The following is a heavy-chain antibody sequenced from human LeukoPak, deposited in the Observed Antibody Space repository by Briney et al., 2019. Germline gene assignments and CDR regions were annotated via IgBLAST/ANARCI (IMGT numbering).Heavy chain of an antibody. CDR3: ARGRGYSYGYAFDI. CDR1: GFTFSSYA. J-gene: IGHJ3*02. CDR2: ISGSGGST. V-gene: IGHV3-23*01. D-gene: IGHD5-18*01. Sequence: GGSLRLSCAASGFTFSSYAMSWVRQAPGKGLEWVSAISGSGGSTYYADSVKGRFTISRDNSKNTLYLQMNTLRAEDTAVYYCARGRGYSYGYAFDIWGQGTMVTVSS.